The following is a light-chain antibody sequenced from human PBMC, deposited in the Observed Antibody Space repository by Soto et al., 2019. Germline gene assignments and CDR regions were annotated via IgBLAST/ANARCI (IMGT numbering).Light chain of an antibody. CDR1: QTVSSY. CDR3: QQRRT. CDR2: DAS. J-gene: IGKJ5*01. V-gene: IGKV3-11*01. Sequence: EIVLTQTPATLSLSPGERATLSCRASQTVSSYLAWYQHIPGQAPRLLVYDASDRATGIPGRFSGSGSGTDFTLTISSLEPEDFAVYYCQQRRTFGQGTRLEIK.